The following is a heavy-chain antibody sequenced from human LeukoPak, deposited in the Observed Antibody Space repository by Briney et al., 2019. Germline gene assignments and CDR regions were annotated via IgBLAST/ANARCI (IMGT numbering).Heavy chain of an antibody. CDR1: GLNFDDSA. Sequence: HTGGSLRLSCVASGLNFDDSAMHWVRQAPGKGLEWVSLISADGGSTFSADSVKGRFSISRDNSKNSLYLQMNSLRSEDTAMYYCAKESGKFDYWGQGTLVA. V-gene: IGHV3-43*02. CDR3: AKESGKFDY. J-gene: IGHJ4*02. CDR2: ISADGGST.